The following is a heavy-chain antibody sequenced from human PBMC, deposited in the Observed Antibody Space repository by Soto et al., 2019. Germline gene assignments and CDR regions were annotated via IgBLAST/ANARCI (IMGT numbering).Heavy chain of an antibody. V-gene: IGHV3-30-3*01. Sequence: GGSLRLSCVASGFIFSDYAMHWARQAPGKGLVWVALISPDGGNQYYSESAKGRFTISRDNSKNTLYLQMNDLRPDDTALYYCARENPRIAPRLFQHWGHGSLVTVSS. J-gene: IGHJ1*01. CDR2: ISPDGGNQ. CDR1: GFIFSDYA. D-gene: IGHD6-6*01. CDR3: ARENPRIAPRLFQH.